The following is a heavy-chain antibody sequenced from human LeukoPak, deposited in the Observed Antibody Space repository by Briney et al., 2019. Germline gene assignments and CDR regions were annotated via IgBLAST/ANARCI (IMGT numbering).Heavy chain of an antibody. Sequence: ASVKVSCKASGYTFTSYGTSWVRQAPGQGLEWMGWISAYNGNTNYAQKLQGRVTMTTDTSTSTAYMELRSLRSDDTAVYYCARDGRLGYYGSGSYYNDGFDPWGQGTLVTVSS. CDR1: GYTFTSYG. CDR3: ARDGRLGYYGSGSYYNDGFDP. J-gene: IGHJ5*02. D-gene: IGHD3-10*01. V-gene: IGHV1-18*01. CDR2: ISAYNGNT.